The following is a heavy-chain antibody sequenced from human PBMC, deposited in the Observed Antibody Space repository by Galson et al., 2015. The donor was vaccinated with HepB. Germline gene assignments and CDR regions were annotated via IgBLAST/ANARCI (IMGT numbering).Heavy chain of an antibody. J-gene: IGHJ4*02. CDR1: GFTFSNAW. CDR2: IKSKTDSGTT. D-gene: IGHD6-19*01. V-gene: IGHV3-15*01. Sequence: SLRLSCAASGFTFSNAWMSWVRQAPGKGLEWVGRIKSKTDSGTTDYAAPVKGRFTISRDDSTNTLYLQMNSLKTEDTAVYYCTTITPIPVADTNGGYWGQGALVTVSS. CDR3: TTITPIPVADTNGGY.